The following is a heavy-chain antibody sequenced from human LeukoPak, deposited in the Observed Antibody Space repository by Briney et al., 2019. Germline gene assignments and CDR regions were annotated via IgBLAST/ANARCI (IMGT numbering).Heavy chain of an antibody. D-gene: IGHD4-23*01. V-gene: IGHV3-7*02. CDR2: MNQGGREE. J-gene: IGHJ3*02. CDR3: ARGGYGANDDAFDI. Sequence: GGSLRLSCAASGFTLSNYFMGWVRQAPGKGLEFVACMNQGGREEYSLDSVKGRFTISRDAAKNSLYLQMNSLRDEDTAVYYCARGGYGANDDAFDIWGQGTMVTVSS. CDR1: GFTLSNYF.